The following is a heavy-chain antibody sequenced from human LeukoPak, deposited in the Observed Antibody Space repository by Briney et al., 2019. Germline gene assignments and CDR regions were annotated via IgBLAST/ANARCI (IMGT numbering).Heavy chain of an antibody. J-gene: IGHJ4*02. D-gene: IGHD2-15*01. CDR3: ATRSGWTFDY. CDR1: GFTFSTYW. CDR2: IDHNGINT. V-gene: IGHV3-74*01. Sequence: GGSLRLSCAASGFTFSTYWMHWVRQAPGKGLVWVSRIDHNGINTYYADSVKGRFTISRDNAKNTLYLQMNSLRAEDTAVYYCATRSGWTFDYWGQGTLVTVSS.